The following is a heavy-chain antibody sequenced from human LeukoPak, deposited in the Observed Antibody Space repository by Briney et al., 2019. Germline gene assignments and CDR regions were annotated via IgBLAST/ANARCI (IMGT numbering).Heavy chain of an antibody. V-gene: IGHV1-2*02. D-gene: IGHD2-2*01. J-gene: IGHJ4*02. CDR1: GYTFINHG. CDR2: INLNGGVT. Sequence: ASVKVSFKASGYTFINHGISWVRQAPGQGLEWMGWINLNGGVTKYAQKFQDRVTMTRDTSITTAYMELSRLRSDDTAVYYCARDAYQRDFDYWGQGTLVTVSS. CDR3: ARDAYQRDFDY.